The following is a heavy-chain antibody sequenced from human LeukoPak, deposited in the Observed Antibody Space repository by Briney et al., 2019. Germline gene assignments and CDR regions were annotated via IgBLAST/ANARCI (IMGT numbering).Heavy chain of an antibody. CDR2: IKSKTDGGTT. Sequence: GGSLRLSCAASGFTFSNAWMSWVRQAPGKGLEWVGRIKSKTDGGTTDYAAPVKGRFTISRDDSKNTLYLQMNSLKTEDTAVYYCTAFSMIVVVITDWGQGTLVTVSS. CDR3: TAFSMIVVVITD. CDR1: GFTFSNAW. J-gene: IGHJ4*02. D-gene: IGHD3-22*01. V-gene: IGHV3-15*01.